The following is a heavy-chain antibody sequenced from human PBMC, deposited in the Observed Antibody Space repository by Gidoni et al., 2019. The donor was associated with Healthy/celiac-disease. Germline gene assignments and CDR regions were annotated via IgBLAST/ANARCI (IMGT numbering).Heavy chain of an antibody. CDR1: GYTFTGYY. V-gene: IGHV1-2*04. Sequence: QVQLVQSGAEVKKPGASVQFSCKASGYTFTGYYMHWVRQAPGQGLEWMGWINPNSGGTNNAQKFQGWVTMTRDTSISTAYMELSRLRSDDTAVYYCARDHSPVSFYYYYYGMDVWGQGTTVTVSS. CDR2: INPNSGGT. CDR3: ARDHSPVSFYYYYYGMDV. J-gene: IGHJ6*02. D-gene: IGHD3-16*02.